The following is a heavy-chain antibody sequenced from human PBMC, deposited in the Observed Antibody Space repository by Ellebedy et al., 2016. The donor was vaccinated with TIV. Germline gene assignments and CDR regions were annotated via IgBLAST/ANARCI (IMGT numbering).Heavy chain of an antibody. J-gene: IGHJ6*02. CDR2: ISSSSSYI. CDR1: GFTFSSYS. CDR3: ARDLGPWRDYYYYGTDV. Sequence: GGSLRLSXAASGFTFSSYSMNWVRQAPGKGLEWVSSISSSSSYIYYADSVKGRFTISRDNAKNSLYLQMNSLRAEDTAVYYCARDLGPWRDYYYYGTDVWGQGTTVTVSS. D-gene: IGHD3-16*01. V-gene: IGHV3-21*01.